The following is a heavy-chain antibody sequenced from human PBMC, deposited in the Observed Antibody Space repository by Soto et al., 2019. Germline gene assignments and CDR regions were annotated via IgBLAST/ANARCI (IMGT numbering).Heavy chain of an antibody. Sequence: EVQLLESGGGLAQPGGSLRLSCAASGFAFSSSAMAWIRQTPGKGLQWVSAITVAGGGIYYADSVKGRFTISRDNSKKTLYLQMNSLTAEDTCQYFCAKWPPPPKMAVTSPWGQGTLVTVSS. D-gene: IGHD2-8*01. CDR3: AKWPPPPKMAVTSP. CDR2: ITVAGGGI. V-gene: IGHV3-23*01. J-gene: IGHJ5*02. CDR1: GFAFSSSA.